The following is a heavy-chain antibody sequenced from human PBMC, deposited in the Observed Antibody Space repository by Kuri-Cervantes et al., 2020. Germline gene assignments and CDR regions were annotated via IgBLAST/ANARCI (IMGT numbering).Heavy chain of an antibody. D-gene: IGHD3-10*01. Sequence: PASGFTLSSYAMHWVRQAPGKGLEWGAVISYDGSNKYYADSVKVRFTTSRDNSNNTLYLQMNSLRAEDTAVYYRARARFGELSINYFDYWGQGILVTVSS. CDR2: ISYDGSNK. V-gene: IGHV3-30-3*01. CDR3: ARARFGELSINYFDY. CDR1: GFTLSSYA. J-gene: IGHJ4*02.